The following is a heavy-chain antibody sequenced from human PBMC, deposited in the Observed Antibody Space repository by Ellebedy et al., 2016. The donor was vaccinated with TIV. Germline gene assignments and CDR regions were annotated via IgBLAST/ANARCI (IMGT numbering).Heavy chain of an antibody. V-gene: IGHV3-30*18. Sequence: GGSLRLSXEPSGFTFNYATHWVRQAPGKGLEWVAVISYSGTNKYYADSVKGRFTISRDNSKNMVYLEMNSLRAEDTAMYYCANKAGVTTGDWFDPWGQGTLVTVSS. CDR1: GFTFNYA. D-gene: IGHD1-26*01. CDR2: ISYSGTNK. J-gene: IGHJ5*02. CDR3: ANKAGVTTGDWFDP.